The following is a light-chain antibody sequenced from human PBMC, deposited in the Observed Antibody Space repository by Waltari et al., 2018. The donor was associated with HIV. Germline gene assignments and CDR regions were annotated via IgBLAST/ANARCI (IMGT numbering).Light chain of an antibody. J-gene: IGKJ2*01. Sequence: EIVLTPSPPTLSLSPGERATLSCKSSQSVVNYLAWYQQTPGQAPGLLIYGASTTATGVAGRFSGNGSGTEFTLTINSLQPEDFAIYYCHQYKSRPYTFGQGTKLEI. CDR1: QSVVNY. CDR3: HQYKSRPYT. CDR2: GAS. V-gene: IGKV3-15*01.